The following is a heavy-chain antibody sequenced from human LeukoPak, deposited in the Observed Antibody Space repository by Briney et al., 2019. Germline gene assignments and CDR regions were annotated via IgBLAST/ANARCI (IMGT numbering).Heavy chain of an antibody. CDR1: GFIISDYY. Sequence: GGSLRLSCAASGFIISDYYMNWIRQVPGKGLEWVSHISGGGSTKYYADSVKGRFTISRDNAKNSLYLQMNSLRAEDTAVYYCARDLHCGGDCYPLTYWGQGTLVTVSS. J-gene: IGHJ4*02. CDR3: ARDLHCGGDCYPLTY. D-gene: IGHD2-21*01. V-gene: IGHV3-11*04. CDR2: ISGGGSTK.